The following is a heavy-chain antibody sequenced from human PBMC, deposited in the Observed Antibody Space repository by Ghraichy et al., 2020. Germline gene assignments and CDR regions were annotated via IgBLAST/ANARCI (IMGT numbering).Heavy chain of an antibody. V-gene: IGHV4-34*01. Sequence: LSLTCAVYGGSFSGYYWSWIRQPPGKGLEWIGEINHSGSTNYNPSLKSRVTISVDTSKNQFSLKLSSVTAADTAVYYCARGKGLRNPPLDYWGQGTLVTVSS. CDR1: GGSFSGYY. CDR3: ARGKGLRNPPLDY. D-gene: IGHD5-12*01. J-gene: IGHJ4*02. CDR2: INHSGST.